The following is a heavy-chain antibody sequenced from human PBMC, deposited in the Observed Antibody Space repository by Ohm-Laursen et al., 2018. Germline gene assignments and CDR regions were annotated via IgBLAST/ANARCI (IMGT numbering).Heavy chain of an antibody. CDR3: ARDSGSSGYWDWYFDL. Sequence: SDTLSLTCTVSGGSINSNYWGWIRQPPGKGLEWIGYIYYSGSTNYNPSLKSRVTISVDRSKNQFSLKLSSVTAADTAVYYCARDSGSSGYWDWYFDLWGRGTLVTVSS. V-gene: IGHV4-59*01. CDR1: GGSINSNY. D-gene: IGHD3-22*01. CDR2: IYYSGST. J-gene: IGHJ2*01.